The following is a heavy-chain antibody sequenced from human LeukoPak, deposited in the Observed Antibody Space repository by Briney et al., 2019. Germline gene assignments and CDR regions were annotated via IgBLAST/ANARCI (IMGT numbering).Heavy chain of an antibody. J-gene: IGHJ4*02. V-gene: IGHV3-48*01. CDR3: ARGAVVPAAIPPDFDY. CDR1: GFTFSSYS. Sequence: HPGGSLRLSCAASGFTFSSYSMNWVRQAPGKGLEWVSYISSSSSTIYYADSVKGRFTISRDNAKNSLYLQMNSLRAEDTAVYYCARGAVVPAAIPPDFDYWGQGTLVTVSS. D-gene: IGHD2-2*02. CDR2: ISSSSSTI.